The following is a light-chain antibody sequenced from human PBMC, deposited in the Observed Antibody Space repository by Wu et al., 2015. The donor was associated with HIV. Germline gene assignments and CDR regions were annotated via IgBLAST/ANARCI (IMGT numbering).Light chain of an antibody. CDR3: QHRHNWPLT. J-gene: IGKJ4*01. V-gene: IGKV3-11*01. CDR1: QSVSSSY. CDR2: NAS. Sequence: EIVLTQSPDTLSSSPGERATLSCRASQSVSSSYLAWYQHRPGQSPRLLIYNASKRATGIPPRFSGSGSGTDFTLTITSLESEDFALYYCQHRHNWPLTFGGGTRVEI.